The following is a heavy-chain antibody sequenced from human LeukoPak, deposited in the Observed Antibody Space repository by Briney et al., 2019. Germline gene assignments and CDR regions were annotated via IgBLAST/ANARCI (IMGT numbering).Heavy chain of an antibody. CDR1: GYTFTSYG. CDR2: INPNSGGT. D-gene: IGHD4-11*01. Sequence: ASVKVSCKAAGYTFTSYGINWVRQAPGQGLEWMGWINPNSGGTNYAQKFQGRVTMTRDTSISTAYMELSRLRSDDTAVYYCASHPDPYSNYSPFDYWGQGTLVTVSS. CDR3: ASHPDPYSNYSPFDY. J-gene: IGHJ4*02. V-gene: IGHV1-2*02.